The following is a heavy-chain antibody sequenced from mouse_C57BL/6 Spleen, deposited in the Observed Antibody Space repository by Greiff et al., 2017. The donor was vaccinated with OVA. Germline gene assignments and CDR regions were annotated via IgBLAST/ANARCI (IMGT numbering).Heavy chain of an antibody. D-gene: IGHD1-1*01. Sequence: EVTLVESEGGLVQPGSSMKLSCTASGFTFSDYYMAWVRQVPEKGLEWVANINYDGSSTYYLDSLKSRFIISRDNAKNILYLQMSSLKSEDTATYYCARAYGSSYGFFDYWGQGTTLTVSS. V-gene: IGHV5-16*01. CDR2: INYDGSST. CDR3: ARAYGSSYGFFDY. CDR1: GFTFSDYY. J-gene: IGHJ2*01.